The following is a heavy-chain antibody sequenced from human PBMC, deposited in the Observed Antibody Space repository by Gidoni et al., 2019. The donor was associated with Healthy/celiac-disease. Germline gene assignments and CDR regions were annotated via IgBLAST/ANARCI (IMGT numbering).Heavy chain of an antibody. Sequence: QVQLQESGPGLVKPSETLSLTCTVSGGSISSYYWSWIRQPPGKGLEWIGYIYYSGSTNYNPSLKSRVTISVDTSKNQFSLKLSSVTAADTAVYYCARSWRTTVTTRTLIWFDPWGQGTLVTVSS. CDR3: ARSWRTTVTTRTLIWFDP. CDR2: IYYSGST. V-gene: IGHV4-59*01. CDR1: GGSISSYY. J-gene: IGHJ5*02. D-gene: IGHD4-17*01.